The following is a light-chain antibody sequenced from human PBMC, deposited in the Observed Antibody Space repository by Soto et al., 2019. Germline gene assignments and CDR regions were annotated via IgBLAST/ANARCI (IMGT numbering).Light chain of an antibody. CDR2: WAT. J-gene: IGKJ2*01. V-gene: IGKV4-1*01. CDR1: QSLLYSSNKRNY. CDR3: QYYYRSPYT. Sequence: DMVLTQSPDSQSVSLGERATITCKSSQSLLYSSNKRNYLAWYRQRPRQPPELLIYWATTRNSGVPERISGRGSGTNFTLTISRLQPEDVAVYYCQYYYRSPYTFGQGPKLEIK.